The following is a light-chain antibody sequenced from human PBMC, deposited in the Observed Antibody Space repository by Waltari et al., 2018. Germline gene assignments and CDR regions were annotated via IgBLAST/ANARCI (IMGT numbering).Light chain of an antibody. CDR1: QSISNY. CDR2: AAS. CDR3: QQSHTTPWT. V-gene: IGKV1-39*01. J-gene: IGKJ1*01. Sequence: DIQMTQSPSSLSASVGDRVTITCRASQSISNYLYWYQQKPGKAPNLLIYAASTLQSVVPSRFSGSGSGTDFTLTIGSLQPEDFATYYCQQSHTTPWTFGQGTKVEI.